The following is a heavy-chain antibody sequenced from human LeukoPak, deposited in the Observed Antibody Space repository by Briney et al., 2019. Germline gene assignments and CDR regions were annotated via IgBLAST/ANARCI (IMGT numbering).Heavy chain of an antibody. J-gene: IGHJ4*02. CDR3: TRGTYYYDSSGYHGGDY. Sequence: GGSLRLSCAASGFTFNGSAMHWVRQASGKGLEWVGRIRSKANSYATAYAASVKGRFTISRDDSKNTAYLQMNSLKTEDTAVYYCTRGTYYYDSSGYHGGDYWGQGTLVTVSS. D-gene: IGHD3-22*01. CDR2: IRSKANSYAT. CDR1: GFTFNGSA. V-gene: IGHV3-73*01.